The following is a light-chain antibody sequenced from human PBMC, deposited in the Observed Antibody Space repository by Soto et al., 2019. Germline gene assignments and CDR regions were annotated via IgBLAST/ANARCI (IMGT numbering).Light chain of an antibody. CDR2: LYSDGRH. J-gene: IGLJ2*01. Sequence: QSVLTQSPSASAALGDSVKLTCTRSSANITYAFAWHQQQQDTGPPYLMNLYSDGRHSKGDGVPVRFSGTSSWAARSLTGSHLQYEAEADYYSQDWSTRGYEVFGGGTKLTVL. V-gene: IGLV4-69*01. CDR1: SANITYA. CDR3: QDWSTRGYEV.